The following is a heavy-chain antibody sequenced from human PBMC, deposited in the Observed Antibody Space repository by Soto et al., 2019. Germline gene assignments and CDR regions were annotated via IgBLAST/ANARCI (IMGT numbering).Heavy chain of an antibody. Sequence: DVQLVESGGGLVQPGGSLRLSCAISGFSVSSNYLSWVRQAPGKGLEWVSVHYSGGSTYYADYVQGRFTISRDKSNNTLYLHMRRVRAEDTPVYFCARHRHPRGTVGAASPLDPWGQGTQVTVSS. J-gene: IGHJ5*02. CDR3: ARHRHPRGTVGAASPLDP. V-gene: IGHV3-53*01. CDR1: GFSVSSNY. D-gene: IGHD1-26*01. CDR2: HYSGGST.